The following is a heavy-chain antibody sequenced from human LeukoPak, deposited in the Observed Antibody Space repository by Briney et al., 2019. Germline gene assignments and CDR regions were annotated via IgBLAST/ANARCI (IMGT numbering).Heavy chain of an antibody. CDR1: GYTFTCYY. CDR3: ARVGSSSPRFHFDY. CDR2: INPNSGDT. V-gene: IGHV1-2*02. Sequence: ASVKVSCKASGYTFTCYYMHWVRQAPGQGREGMGWINPNSGDTNYAQKFQGRVTMTRDTSISTAYMELRSLRSDDTAVYYCARVGSSSPRFHFDYWGQGTLVTVSS. J-gene: IGHJ4*02. D-gene: IGHD6-6*01.